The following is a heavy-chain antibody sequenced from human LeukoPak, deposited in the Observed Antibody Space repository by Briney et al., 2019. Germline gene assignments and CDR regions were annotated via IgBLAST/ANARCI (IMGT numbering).Heavy chain of an antibody. J-gene: IGHJ3*02. CDR2: IYHSGST. CDR3: ATTENGSGSYSTPLRDDAFDI. CDR1: GGSISSSNW. V-gene: IGHV4-4*02. Sequence: PSGTLCLTCAVSGGSISSSNWWSWVRQPPGKGLEWIGEIYHSGSTNYNPSLKRRVTISVDKSKNQFSLKLSSVTAVDTAVYYCATTENGSGSYSTPLRDDAFDIWGQGTMVTVSS. D-gene: IGHD3-10*01.